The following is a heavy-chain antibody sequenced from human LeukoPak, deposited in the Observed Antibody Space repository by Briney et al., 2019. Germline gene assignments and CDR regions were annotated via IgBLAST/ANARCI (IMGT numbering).Heavy chain of an antibody. CDR1: GYTFTSYG. CDR2: INPNSGGT. V-gene: IGHV1-2*06. CDR3: ARDLFYYYGSGSYDY. D-gene: IGHD3-10*01. Sequence: ASVKVSCKASGYTFTSYGISRVRQAPGQGLEWMGRINPNSGGTNYAQKFQGRVTMARDTTISTAYMELSRLRSDDAAVYYCARDLFYYYGSGSYDYWGQGTLVTVSS. J-gene: IGHJ4*02.